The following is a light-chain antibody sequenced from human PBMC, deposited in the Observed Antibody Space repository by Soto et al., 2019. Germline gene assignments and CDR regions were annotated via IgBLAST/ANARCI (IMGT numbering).Light chain of an antibody. J-gene: IGKJ5*01. Sequence: EAVLTQSPATLSLSPGETATLSCRASHDVDIYVAWYQQKPGQAPRLLIYDASNRATGIPARFSGSGSGTEFTLTISSLEPEDFAVYYCQQRKYWPPLTFGQGTRLE. CDR1: HDVDIY. CDR3: QQRKYWPPLT. V-gene: IGKV3-11*01. CDR2: DAS.